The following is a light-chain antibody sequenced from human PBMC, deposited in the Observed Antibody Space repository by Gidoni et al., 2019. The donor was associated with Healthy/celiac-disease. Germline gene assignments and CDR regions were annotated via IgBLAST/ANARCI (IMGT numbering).Light chain of an antibody. V-gene: IGKV4-1*01. J-gene: IGKJ1*01. Sequence: IVMTQSPDPLAVSLCERATINGKSSQSVLYSSNNKNYLAWYQQKPGQPPKLLIYWASTRECGVPDRFSGSGSGTDFTLTISSLQAEDVAVYYCQQYYSTPQTFGQGTKVEIK. CDR2: WAS. CDR1: QSVLYSSNNKNY. CDR3: QQYYSTPQT.